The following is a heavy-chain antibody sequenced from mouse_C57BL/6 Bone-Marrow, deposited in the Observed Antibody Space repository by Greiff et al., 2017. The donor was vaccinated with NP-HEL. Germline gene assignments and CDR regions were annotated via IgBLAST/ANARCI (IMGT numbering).Heavy chain of an antibody. D-gene: IGHD2-3*01. J-gene: IGHJ2*01. CDR2: INPNNGGT. V-gene: IGHV1-18*01. CDR3: ARRWLLRYYFDY. CDR1: GYTFTDYN. Sequence: EVQLQESGPELVKPGASVKIPCKASGYTFTDYNMDWVKQSHGKSLEWIGDINPNNGGTIYNQKFKGKATLTVDKSSSTAYMELRSLTSEDTAVYYCARRWLLRYYFDYWGQGTTLTVSS.